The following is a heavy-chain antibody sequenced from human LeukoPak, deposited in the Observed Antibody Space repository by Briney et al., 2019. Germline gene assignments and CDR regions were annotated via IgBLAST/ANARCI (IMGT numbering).Heavy chain of an antibody. J-gene: IGHJ4*02. D-gene: IGHD5-12*01. V-gene: IGHV4-4*07. CDR3: ARERGSVDY. CDR2: IYTSGST. Sequence: SETLSLTCTVSGGSISSYYWSWIRQPAGKGLGWIGRIYTSGSTNYNPSLKSRVTMLVDTSKNQFSLKLSSVTAADTAVYYCARERGSVDYWGQGTLVTVSS. CDR1: GGSISSYY.